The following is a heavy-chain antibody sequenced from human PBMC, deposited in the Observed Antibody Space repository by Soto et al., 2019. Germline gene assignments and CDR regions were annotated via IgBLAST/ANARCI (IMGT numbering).Heavy chain of an antibody. V-gene: IGHV3-30-3*01. Sequence: QVQLVESGGGVVQPGRSLRLSCAASGFTFSSYAMHWVRQAPGKGLEWVAVISYDGSNKYYADSVKGRFTISRDNSKNTLYLQMNSLIAEDTAVYYCARVIDGSGSYSYYYDMDVWGQGSTVTVSS. D-gene: IGHD3-10*01. CDR2: ISYDGSNK. CDR1: GFTFSSYA. CDR3: ARVIDGSGSYSYYYDMDV. J-gene: IGHJ6*02.